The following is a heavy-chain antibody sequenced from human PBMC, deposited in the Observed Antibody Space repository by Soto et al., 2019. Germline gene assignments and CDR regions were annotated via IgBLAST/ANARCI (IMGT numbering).Heavy chain of an antibody. D-gene: IGHD3-10*01. Sequence: EVQLLESGGGLVQPGGSLRLSCAASGFTFSSYAMSWVRQAPGKGLEWVSSISSSSSYIYYADSVKGRFTISRDNAKNSLYLQMNSLRAEDTAVYYCARGVDGSGSYYNDPIDYWGQGTLVTVSS. J-gene: IGHJ4*02. CDR2: ISSSSSYI. CDR3: ARGVDGSGSYYNDPIDY. CDR1: GFTFSSYA. V-gene: IGHV3-21*01.